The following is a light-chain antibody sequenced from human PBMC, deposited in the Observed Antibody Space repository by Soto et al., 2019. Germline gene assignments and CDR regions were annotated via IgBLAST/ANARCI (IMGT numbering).Light chain of an antibody. Sequence: IQLTQSPSSLSASVGDRVTITCRASQGISSFLAWYQQKPGKAPKLLIYGASTLQSGVPSRFSGSGSGTDFTLTICSLQPEDFATYYCQQLNSFPIPFGPGTKVDIK. V-gene: IGKV1-9*01. CDR2: GAS. J-gene: IGKJ3*01. CDR3: QQLNSFPIP. CDR1: QGISSF.